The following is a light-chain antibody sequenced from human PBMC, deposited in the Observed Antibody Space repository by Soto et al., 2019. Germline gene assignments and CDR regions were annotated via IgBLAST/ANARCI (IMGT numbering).Light chain of an antibody. V-gene: IGKV1-33*01. CDR1: QDINNY. CDR2: DSS. Sequence: DIQMTQSPSSLSASVGDRVTITCQASQDINNYLVWYQQKPGKAPKLLIYDSSKLETGVPSRFSGSASGTDFTFTISGLQPEDVATYYCQQYDILPPTFGQGTKLEIK. J-gene: IGKJ2*01. CDR3: QQYDILPPT.